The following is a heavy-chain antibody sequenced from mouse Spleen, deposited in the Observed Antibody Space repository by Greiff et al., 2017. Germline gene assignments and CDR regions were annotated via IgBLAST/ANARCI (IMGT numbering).Heavy chain of an antibody. CDR2: INSDGGST. D-gene: IGHD2-4*01. J-gene: IGHJ3*01. CDR1: EYEFPSHD. CDR3: ARFRYDYDGTWFAY. V-gene: IGHV5-2*01. Sequence: EVKLVESGGGLVQPGESLKLSCESNEYEFPSHDMSWVRKTPEKRLELVAAINSDGGSTYYPDTMERRFIISRDNTKKTLYLQMSSLRSEDTALYYCARFRYDYDGTWFAYWGQGTLVTVSA.